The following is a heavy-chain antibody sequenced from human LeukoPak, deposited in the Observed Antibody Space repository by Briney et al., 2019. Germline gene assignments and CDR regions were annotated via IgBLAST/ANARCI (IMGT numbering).Heavy chain of an antibody. CDR2: ISSSSSYI. J-gene: IGHJ4*02. D-gene: IGHD6-13*01. CDR1: GFTFSSYS. CDR3: ASGALWGIAAAGQGDY. V-gene: IGHV3-21*01. Sequence: GGSLSLSCAASGFTFSSYSMGWVRQAAGEGREWVSSISSSSSYIYYADSGKGRLTISTDNAKNSIYLLRNWLRAKDPEVDDFASGALWGIAAAGQGDYWGQGTLVTVSS.